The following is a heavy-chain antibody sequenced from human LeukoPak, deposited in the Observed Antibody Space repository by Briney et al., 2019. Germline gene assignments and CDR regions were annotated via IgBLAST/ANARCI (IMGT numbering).Heavy chain of an antibody. D-gene: IGHD2-15*01. CDR1: GFTFSRYE. Sequence: PTGGSLRLSCAASGFTFSRYEMNWVRQPPGKGLEWISYISSSGSIVFYADSLKGRFTISRDNAKSSLYLQMNSLRAEDTAVYSCARDRLGYCGGGRCYHDAFDTWGQGTMVTVSS. J-gene: IGHJ3*02. CDR2: ISSSGSIV. CDR3: ARDRLGYCGGGRCYHDAFDT. V-gene: IGHV3-48*03.